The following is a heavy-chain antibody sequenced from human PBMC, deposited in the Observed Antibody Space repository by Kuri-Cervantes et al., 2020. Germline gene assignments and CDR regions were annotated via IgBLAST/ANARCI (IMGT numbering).Heavy chain of an antibody. Sequence: GESLKISWAASGFTVSSNYMSWVRQAPGKGLEWVSVIYSGGTTYYADSVKGRFTISRDNSKNTLYLQMNSLRAEDTAVYYCIASSGWYVDYWGQGTLVTVSS. J-gene: IGHJ4*02. V-gene: IGHV3-53*01. CDR3: IASSGWYVDY. CDR1: GFTVSSNY. D-gene: IGHD6-19*01. CDR2: IYSGGTT.